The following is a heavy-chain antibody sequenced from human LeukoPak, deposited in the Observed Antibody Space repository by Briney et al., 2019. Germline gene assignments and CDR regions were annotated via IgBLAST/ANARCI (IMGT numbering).Heavy chain of an antibody. CDR3: ARAVMVTSVYLDV. Sequence: SETLSLTCTVSGGSISSSSYYWGWIRQPPGKGLEWIGSIYYSGSTYYNPSLKSRLTISVDTSKNQVSLKLSSVTAADTAVYYCARAVMVTSVYLDVWGKGATVIVSS. V-gene: IGHV4-39*07. D-gene: IGHD2-21*02. CDR1: GGSISSSSYY. J-gene: IGHJ6*03. CDR2: IYYSGST.